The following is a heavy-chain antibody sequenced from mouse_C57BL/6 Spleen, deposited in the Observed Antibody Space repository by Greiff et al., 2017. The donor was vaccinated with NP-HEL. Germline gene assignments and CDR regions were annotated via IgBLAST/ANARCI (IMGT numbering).Heavy chain of an antibody. CDR3: TNDGYFSWFAY. V-gene: IGHV5-9-1*02. D-gene: IGHD2-3*01. CDR2: ISSGGDYI. Sequence: DVMLVESGEGLVKPGGSLKLSCAASGFTFSSYAMSWVRQTPEKRLEWVAYISSGGDYIYYADTVKGRFTISRDNARNTLYLQMSSLKSEDTAIYYCTNDGYFSWFAYWGQGTLVTVSA. CDR1: GFTFSSYA. J-gene: IGHJ3*01.